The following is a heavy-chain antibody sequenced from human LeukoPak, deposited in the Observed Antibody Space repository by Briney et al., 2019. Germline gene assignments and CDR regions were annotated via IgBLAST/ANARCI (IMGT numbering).Heavy chain of an antibody. CDR1: GFTFSGSA. CDR3: TGSDITGTTGWFDP. D-gene: IGHD1-7*01. V-gene: IGHV3-73*01. Sequence: GGSLRLSCAASGFTFSGSAMHWVRQASGKGLDWVGRIRGKADNYATAFAASVEGRFTISRDDSKNTAYLQMNSLKTEGTAVYYCTGSDITGTTGWFDPWGQGTLVTVSS. J-gene: IGHJ5*02. CDR2: IRGKADNYAT.